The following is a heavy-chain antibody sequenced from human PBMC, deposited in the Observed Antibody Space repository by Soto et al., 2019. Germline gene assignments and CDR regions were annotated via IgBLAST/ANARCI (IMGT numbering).Heavy chain of an antibody. CDR2: IYYSGST. CDR3: ARDRDIVVVPAAGPYYYYYGMDV. CDR1: GGSISSGGYY. V-gene: IGHV4-31*03. D-gene: IGHD2-2*01. Sequence: SETLSLTCTVSGGSISSGGYYWSWIRQHPGKCLEWIGYIYYSGSTYYNPSLKSRVTISVDTSKNQFSLKLSSVTAADTAVYYCARDRDIVVVPAAGPYYYYYGMDVWRQGTTVTVYS. J-gene: IGHJ6*02.